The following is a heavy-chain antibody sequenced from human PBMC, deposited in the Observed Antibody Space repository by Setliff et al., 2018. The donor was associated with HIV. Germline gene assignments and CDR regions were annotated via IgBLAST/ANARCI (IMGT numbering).Heavy chain of an antibody. Sequence: PSETLSLTCTVSGDSIRSGDYYWSWIRQSPEKGLEWIGYTFHTGYTYYNPSLKSRIIISLDTSMNQFSLKLTSVTAADTAVYYCAREVDVVTTSDAFDIWGQGTMVTVSS. D-gene: IGHD2-21*02. CDR2: TFHTGYT. CDR3: AREVDVVTTSDAFDI. CDR1: GDSIRSGDYY. V-gene: IGHV4-30-4*08. J-gene: IGHJ3*02.